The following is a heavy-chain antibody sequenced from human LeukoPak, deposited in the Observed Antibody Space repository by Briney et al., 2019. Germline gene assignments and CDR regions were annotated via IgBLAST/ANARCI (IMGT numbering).Heavy chain of an antibody. V-gene: IGHV4-39*02. CDR1: GGSISSSSYY. CDR2: IYYSAST. J-gene: IGHJ4*02. CDR3: ARRDSSGWSHFDY. D-gene: IGHD6-13*01. Sequence: PSETLSLTCTVSGGSISSSSYYWGWMRQPPGKGLEWIGSIYYSASTYYNPSLKSRVTISVDTSKNHSSLKLSSVTAADTAVYYCARRDSSGWSHFDYWGQGTLVTVSS.